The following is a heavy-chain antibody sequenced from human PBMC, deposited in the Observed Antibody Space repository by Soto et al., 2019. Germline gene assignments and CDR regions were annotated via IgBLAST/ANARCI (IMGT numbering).Heavy chain of an antibody. D-gene: IGHD3-16*01. J-gene: IGHJ3*02. V-gene: IGHV1-2*04. CDR2: INPNSGGT. Sequence: ASVKVSCKASGYTFTGYYMHWVRQAPGQGLEWMGWINPNSGGTNYAQKFQGWVTMTRDTSISTAYMELSRLRSDDTAVYYCARGGFYWTIGVGDDAFDIWGQGTMVTVSS. CDR3: ARGGFYWTIGVGDDAFDI. CDR1: GYTFTGYY.